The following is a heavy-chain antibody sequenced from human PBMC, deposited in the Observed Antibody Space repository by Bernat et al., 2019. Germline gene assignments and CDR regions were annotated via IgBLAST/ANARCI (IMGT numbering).Heavy chain of an antibody. V-gene: IGHV1-2*04. Sequence: QVQPVQSGAEVKKPGASVKVSCKASGYTFTGYYMHWVRQAPGQGLEWMGWINPNSGGTNYAQKFQGWVTMTRDTSISTAYMELCRLRSDDTAVYYCAREYGDPNYYYYGMDVWGQGTTVTVSS. J-gene: IGHJ6*02. CDR3: AREYGDPNYYYYGMDV. CDR2: INPNSGGT. D-gene: IGHD4-17*01. CDR1: GYTFTGYY.